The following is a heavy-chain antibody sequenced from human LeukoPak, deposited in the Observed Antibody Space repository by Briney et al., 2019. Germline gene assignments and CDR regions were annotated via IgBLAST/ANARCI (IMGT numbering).Heavy chain of an antibody. Sequence: SVKVSCKASGGIFSRYAISWVRQAPGQGLEWMGGIIPIFGTAKYAQKFQGRITLTTDESTSTAYMELSSLRTDDTAVYYCVFDSSRYLSRSLPPYFDYWGQGTLVTVSS. J-gene: IGHJ4*02. V-gene: IGHV1-69*05. D-gene: IGHD3-22*01. CDR2: IIPIFGTA. CDR3: VFDSSRYLSRSLPPYFDY. CDR1: GGIFSRYA.